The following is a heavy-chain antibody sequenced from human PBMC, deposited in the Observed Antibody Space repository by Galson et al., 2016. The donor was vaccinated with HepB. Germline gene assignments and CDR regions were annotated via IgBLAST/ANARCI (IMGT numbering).Heavy chain of an antibody. J-gene: IGHJ2*01. CDR3: VAHYYDSSGYWYFDL. CDR1: GFTFSDYY. V-gene: IGHV3-11*03. CDR2: ISPNSVYT. D-gene: IGHD3-22*01. Sequence: SLRLSCAASGFTFSDYYMTWIRQAPGKGLEWLTYISPNSVYTNYADSLKGRFTISRDNSKNTLYLQMNSLRAEDTAVYYCVAHYYDSSGYWYFDLWGRGTLVTVSS.